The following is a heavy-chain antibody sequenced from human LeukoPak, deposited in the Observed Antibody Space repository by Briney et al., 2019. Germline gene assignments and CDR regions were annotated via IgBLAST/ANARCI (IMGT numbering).Heavy chain of an antibody. V-gene: IGHV3-7*01. CDR3: ARGAGYGAVTSDAFDI. Sequence: GGSLRLSCAAPGFTFSSYWMSWVRQAPGKGLEWVANIKQDGSEKYYVDSVKGRFTISRDNAKNSLYLQMNSLRAEDTAVYYCARGAGYGAVTSDAFDIWGQGTMVTVSS. CDR2: IKQDGSEK. J-gene: IGHJ3*02. CDR1: GFTFSSYW. D-gene: IGHD4-17*01.